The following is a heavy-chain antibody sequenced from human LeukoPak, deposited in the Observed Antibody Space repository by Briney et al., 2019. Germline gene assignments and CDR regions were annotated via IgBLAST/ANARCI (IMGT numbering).Heavy chain of an antibody. V-gene: IGHV3-23*01. CDR1: GFTFSSYA. CDR2: ISGSGGST. Sequence: GGSLRLSCAASGFTFSSYAMSWVRQAPGKGLEWVSSISGSGGSTYYADSVKGLFTISRDNSKNALYLQMNSLRAEDTAVYYCAKTVGGVATPWFDPWGQGSLVTVSS. J-gene: IGHJ5*02. CDR3: AKTVGGVATPWFDP. D-gene: IGHD5-12*01.